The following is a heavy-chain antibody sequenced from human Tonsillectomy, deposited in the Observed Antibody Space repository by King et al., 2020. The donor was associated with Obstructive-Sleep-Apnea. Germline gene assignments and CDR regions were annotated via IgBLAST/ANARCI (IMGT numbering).Heavy chain of an antibody. CDR3: ARTQTLGYSYEDGLDY. D-gene: IGHD5-18*01. CDR2: INPNSGGT. V-gene: IGHV1-2*02. CDR1: AYTFTDYY. Sequence: QLVQSGAEVKRPGASVKVSCKASAYTFTDYYMHWVRQAPGLGLEWMGWINPNSGGTISAQRFQGRVTVTRDTSISTVYMELSRLRSDDTAVYYWARTQTLGYSYEDGLDYWGQGTLVTVSS. J-gene: IGHJ4*02.